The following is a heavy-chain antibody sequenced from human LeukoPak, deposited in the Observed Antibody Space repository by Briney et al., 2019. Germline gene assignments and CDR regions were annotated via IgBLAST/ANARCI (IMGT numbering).Heavy chain of an antibody. CDR2: INTNTGNP. Sequence: GASVKVSCKASGYTFSTYTMHSVRQAPGQGLEWMGWINTNTGNPTYAQGFTGRFVFSLDTSVSTAYLQISSLKAEDTAVYYCARGNYDSSGYQTRWGQGTPVTVSS. D-gene: IGHD3-22*01. CDR1: GYTFSTYT. CDR3: ARGNYDSSGYQTR. J-gene: IGHJ4*02. V-gene: IGHV7-4-1*02.